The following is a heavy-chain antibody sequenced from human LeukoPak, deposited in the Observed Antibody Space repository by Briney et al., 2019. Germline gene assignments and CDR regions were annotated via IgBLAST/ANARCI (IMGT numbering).Heavy chain of an antibody. CDR2: INHSGST. Sequence: PSETLSLTCAVYGGSFSGYYWSWLRQPPGKGLEWIGEINHSGSTNYNPSLKSRVTISVDTSKNQFSLKLSSVTAADTAVYYCAKVGSGGYYRWFDPWGQGTLVSVSS. V-gene: IGHV4-34*01. CDR3: AKVGSGGYYRWFDP. J-gene: IGHJ5*02. D-gene: IGHD3-22*01. CDR1: GGSFSGYY.